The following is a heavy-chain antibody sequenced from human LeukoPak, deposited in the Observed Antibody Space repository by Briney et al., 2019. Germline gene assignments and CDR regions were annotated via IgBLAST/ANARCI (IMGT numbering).Heavy chain of an antibody. Sequence: PGGSLRLSCTASGFTFTNAWMTWVRQAPGKGLVWVGRIKSASDGGTTDYAAPVKGRFTISRDDSKNTLYLQMDSLNSEDSAVYYCTTEYYYDSSGSLFYFDYWGQGSLVTVSS. J-gene: IGHJ4*02. D-gene: IGHD3-22*01. V-gene: IGHV3-15*01. CDR1: GFTFTNAW. CDR2: IKSASDGGTT. CDR3: TTEYYYDSSGSLFYFDY.